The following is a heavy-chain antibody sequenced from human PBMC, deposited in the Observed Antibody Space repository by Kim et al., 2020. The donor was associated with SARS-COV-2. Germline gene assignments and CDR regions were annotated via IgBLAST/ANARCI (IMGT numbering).Heavy chain of an antibody. Sequence: ASVKVSCKASGYTFTSYYMHWVRQAPGQGLEWMGIINPSGGSTSYAQKFQGRVTMTRDTSTSTVYMELSSLGSEDTAVYYCARAVRFGELPRPFDYWGQGTLVTVSS. CDR3: ARAVRFGELPRPFDY. CDR2: INPSGGST. V-gene: IGHV1-46*01. D-gene: IGHD3-10*01. J-gene: IGHJ4*02. CDR1: GYTFTSYY.